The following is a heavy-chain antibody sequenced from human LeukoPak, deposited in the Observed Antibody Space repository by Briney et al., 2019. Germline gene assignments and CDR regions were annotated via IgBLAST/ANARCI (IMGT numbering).Heavy chain of an antibody. CDR2: ISSSSSYI. Sequence: GGSLRLSCAASGFTFSSYSMNWVRQAPGKGLEWVSSISSSSSYIYYADSVKGRFTISRDNAKNSLYLQMNSLRAEDTAVYYCARDSRHYYYYMDVWGKGTTVTVSS. CDR1: GFTFSSYS. V-gene: IGHV3-21*01. J-gene: IGHJ6*03. CDR3: ARDSRHYYYYMDV.